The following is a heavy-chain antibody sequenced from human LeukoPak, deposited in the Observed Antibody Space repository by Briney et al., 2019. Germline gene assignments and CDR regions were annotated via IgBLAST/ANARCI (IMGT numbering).Heavy chain of an antibody. CDR2: ISSSGGST. J-gene: IGHJ4*02. CDR3: AKIQGYYFDY. V-gene: IGHV3-23*01. D-gene: IGHD5-18*01. CDR1: GFTFSSYA. Sequence: GGSLRLSCAASGFTFSSYAMSWVRQAPGKGLEWVSAISSSGGSTYYADSVKGRFTTSRDNSKNTLYLQMNNLRAEDTAVYYCAKIQGYYFDYWGQGTLVTVSS.